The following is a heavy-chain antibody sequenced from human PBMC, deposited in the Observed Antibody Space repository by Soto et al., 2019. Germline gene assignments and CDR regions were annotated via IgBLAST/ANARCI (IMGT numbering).Heavy chain of an antibody. Sequence: QLQLQESGPGLVKPSETLSLTCTVSGGSISSSSYYWGWIRQPPGKGLEWIGSIYYSGSTYYNPSLKSRVTISVDTTKNQFSLKLSSVTAADTAVYYCARLIEYYDFRSGYYKAYYYYYMDVWGKGTPVTVSS. CDR1: GGSISSSSYY. D-gene: IGHD3-3*01. V-gene: IGHV4-39*01. J-gene: IGHJ6*03. CDR3: ARLIEYYDFRSGYYKAYYYYYMDV. CDR2: IYYSGST.